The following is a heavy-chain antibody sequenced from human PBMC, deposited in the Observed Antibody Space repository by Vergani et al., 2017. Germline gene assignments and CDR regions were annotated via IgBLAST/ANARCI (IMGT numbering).Heavy chain of an antibody. V-gene: IGHV3-33*01. CDR3: AVWGRKGVLDXFDI. D-gene: IGHD7-27*01. Sequence: QVQLVESGGGVVQPGRSLRLSCAASGFTFSSYGMHWVRQAPGKGLEWVAVIWYDGSNKYYADSVKGRFTISRDNSKNTLYLQMNSLRAEDTAVYYCAVWGRKGVLDXFDIWGQGTMVTVSS. CDR1: GFTFSSYG. CDR2: IWYDGSNK. J-gene: IGHJ3*02.